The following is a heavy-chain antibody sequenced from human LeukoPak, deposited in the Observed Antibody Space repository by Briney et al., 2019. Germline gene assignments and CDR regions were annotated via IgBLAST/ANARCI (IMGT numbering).Heavy chain of an antibody. D-gene: IGHD3-3*01. CDR2: ISGSGGST. Sequence: GGSLRLSCAASGFTFSSYAMSWVRQAPGKGLEWVSAISGSGGSTCYADSVKGRFTISRDNSKNTLYLQMNSLRAEDTAVYYCAKTASDFWSGYFIYYYYMDVWGKGTTVTVSS. V-gene: IGHV3-23*01. J-gene: IGHJ6*03. CDR1: GFTFSSYA. CDR3: AKTASDFWSGYFIYYYYMDV.